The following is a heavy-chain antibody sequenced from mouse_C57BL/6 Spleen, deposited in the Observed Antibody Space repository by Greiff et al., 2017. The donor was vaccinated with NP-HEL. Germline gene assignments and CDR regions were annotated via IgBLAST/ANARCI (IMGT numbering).Heavy chain of an antibody. D-gene: IGHD1-1*01. CDR3: ARSTTVARYFDV. CDR1: GYTFTNYW. CDR2: IYPGGGYT. Sequence: VQRVESGAELVRPGTSVKMSCKASGYTFTNYWIGWAKQRPGHGLEWIGDIYPGGGYTNYNEKFKGKATLTADKSSSTAYMQFSSLTSEDSAIYYCARSTTVARYFDVWGTGTTVTVSS. J-gene: IGHJ1*03. V-gene: IGHV1-63*01.